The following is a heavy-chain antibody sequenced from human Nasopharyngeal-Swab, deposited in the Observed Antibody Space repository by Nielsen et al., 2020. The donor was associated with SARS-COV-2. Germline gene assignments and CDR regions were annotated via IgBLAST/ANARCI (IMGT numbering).Heavy chain of an antibody. Sequence: SVKVSCKASGGTFSSYAISWVRQAPGQGLEWMGRIIPILGIANYAQKFQGRVTITADKSTSTAYMELSSLRSEDKSVYYCARVKSPGYSSSWYRDYYGMDVWGQVTTVTVSS. V-gene: IGHV1-69*04. CDR1: GGTFSSYA. D-gene: IGHD6-13*01. CDR2: IIPILGIA. CDR3: ARVKSPGYSSSWYRDYYGMDV. J-gene: IGHJ6*02.